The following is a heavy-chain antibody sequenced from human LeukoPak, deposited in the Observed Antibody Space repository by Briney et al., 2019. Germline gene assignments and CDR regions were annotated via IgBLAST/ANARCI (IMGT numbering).Heavy chain of an antibody. CDR2: IIPIFGTA. D-gene: IGHD3-22*01. J-gene: IGHJ6*02. CDR1: GGTLSSYA. V-gene: IGHV1-69*01. Sequence: GSSVKVSCKASGGTLSSYAISWVRQAPGQGLEWMGGIIPIFGTANYAQKFQGRVTITADESTSTAYMELSSLRSEDTAVYYCARHTYDSSGYYFSHYYYGMDVWGQGTTVTVSS. CDR3: ARHTYDSSGYYFSHYYYGMDV.